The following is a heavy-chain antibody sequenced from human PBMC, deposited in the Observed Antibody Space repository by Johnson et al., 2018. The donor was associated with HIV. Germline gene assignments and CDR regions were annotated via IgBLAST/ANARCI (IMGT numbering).Heavy chain of an antibody. CDR2: ISYDGSNK. CDR1: GFTFSSYA. V-gene: IGHV3-30*04. Sequence: QVQLVESGGGLVQPGGSLRLSCAASGFTFSSYAMSWVRQAPGKGLEWVADISYDGSNKYYADSVKGRFTISRDNSKNTLYLQMNSLRAEDTAVYYCVKGIDSSSWYAFDIWGPGTMVTISP. D-gene: IGHD6-13*01. J-gene: IGHJ3*02. CDR3: VKGIDSSSWYAFDI.